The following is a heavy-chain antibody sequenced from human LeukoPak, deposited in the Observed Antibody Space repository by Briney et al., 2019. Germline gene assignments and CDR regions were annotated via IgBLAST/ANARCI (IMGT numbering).Heavy chain of an antibody. J-gene: IGHJ4*02. V-gene: IGHV1-46*01. CDR1: GYIFTNYY. CDR2: INPTGGST. D-gene: IGHD2-21*02. Sequence: ASVKVSCKASGYIFTNYYMHWVRQAPGEGLEWMGIINPTGGSTSYAQKFQGRVTMTRDTSTSTVYMELRSLRSEDTAVYYCARDHYHKIHSVMVTAPEYWGQGTLVTVSS. CDR3: ARDHYHKIHSVMVTAPEY.